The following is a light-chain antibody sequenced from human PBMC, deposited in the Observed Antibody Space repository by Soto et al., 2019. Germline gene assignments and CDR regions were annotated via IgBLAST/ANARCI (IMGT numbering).Light chain of an antibody. J-gene: IGLJ1*01. CDR1: SSDIGGFNF. CDR3: SSYRSGSSLYV. CDR2: EVI. Sequence: QSVLTQPASVSGSPGQSITISCTGTSSDIGGFNFVSWYQQHPGRAPKLLIYEVINRPSGISNRFSGSKSDNTASLTISGLQAEDEADYYCSSYRSGSSLYVFGSGTKLTVL. V-gene: IGLV2-14*01.